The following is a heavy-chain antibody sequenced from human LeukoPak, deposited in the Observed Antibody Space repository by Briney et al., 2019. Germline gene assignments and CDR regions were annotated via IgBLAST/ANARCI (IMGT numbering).Heavy chain of an antibody. J-gene: IGHJ4*02. CDR1: GFTFSSYG. Sequence: GGSLRLSCAASGFTFSSYGMHWVRQAPGKGLEWVAVISYDGSNKYYADSVKGRFTISRDNSKNTLYLQMNSLRAEDTAVYYCAKDPDYWGQGTLVTVSS. CDR3: AKDPDY. CDR2: ISYDGSNK. V-gene: IGHV3-30*18.